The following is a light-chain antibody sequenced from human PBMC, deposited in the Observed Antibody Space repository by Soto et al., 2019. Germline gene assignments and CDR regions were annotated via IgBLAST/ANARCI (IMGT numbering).Light chain of an antibody. J-gene: IGLJ2*01. CDR3: SPYTTCSPLV. CDR1: SSDIGGYNY. CDR2: DVS. V-gene: IGLV2-14*03. Sequence: QSALTQPASVSGSPGQSITISCTGTSSDIGGYNYVSWYQLHPGKPPKLMIYDVSIRPSEVSNRFSGSKSGNTASLTISGLQAEDETDYYCSPYTTCSPLVFGGGTKLTVL.